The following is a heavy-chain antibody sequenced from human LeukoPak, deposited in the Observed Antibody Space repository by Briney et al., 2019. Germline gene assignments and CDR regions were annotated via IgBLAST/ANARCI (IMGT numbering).Heavy chain of an antibody. D-gene: IGHD3-10*01. J-gene: IGHJ4*02. CDR2: ISSSSSYI. Sequence: GGSLRLSCAASGFTFSSYSMNWARQAPGKGLEWVSSISSSSSYIYYADSVKGRFTISRDNAKNSLYLQMNSLRAEDTAVYYCARDAMVRGVIPLDYWGQGTLVTVSS. CDR1: GFTFSSYS. V-gene: IGHV3-21*01. CDR3: ARDAMVRGVIPLDY.